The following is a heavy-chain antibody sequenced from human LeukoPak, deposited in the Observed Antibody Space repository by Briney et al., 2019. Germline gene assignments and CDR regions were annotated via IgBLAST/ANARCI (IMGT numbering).Heavy chain of an antibody. J-gene: IGHJ4*02. Sequence: GESLKISCAASGFTFSSHWMTWVRQAPGKGLEWVANIMKDGSVIHYVDSVKGRLTVSRDNARDSLYLQMNSLRVEDTAVYYCARLYLDSSIYDFWGQGTLVTVSS. D-gene: IGHD2-21*01. CDR1: GFTFSSHW. CDR2: IMKDGSVI. V-gene: IGHV3-7*01. CDR3: ARLYLDSSIYDF.